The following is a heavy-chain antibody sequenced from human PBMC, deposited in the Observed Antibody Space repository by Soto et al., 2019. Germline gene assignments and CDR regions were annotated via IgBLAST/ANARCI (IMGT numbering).Heavy chain of an antibody. V-gene: IGHV4-59*01. D-gene: IGHD2-2*01. CDR1: GGSISSYY. J-gene: IGHJ4*02. CDR3: ASAMPHYFDY. Sequence: SETLSLTCTVSGGSISSYYWSWIRQPPGKGLEWIGYIYYSGSTNYNPSLKSRVTISVDTSKNQFSLKLSSVTAADTAVYYCASAMPHYFDYWGQGTLVTVSS. CDR2: IYYSGST.